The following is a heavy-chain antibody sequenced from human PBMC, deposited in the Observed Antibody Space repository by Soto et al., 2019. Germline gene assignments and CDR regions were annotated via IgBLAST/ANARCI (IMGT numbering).Heavy chain of an antibody. D-gene: IGHD5-18*01. Sequence: SETLSLTCTVSGGSISNAAYSWSWIRQPPGKGLEWIGYIYPSGMPFHNPSLRSRVTISIDRSNDQFSLNLKSVTAADTAVYYCARERGGYGLFDSWGQGTLVTISS. J-gene: IGHJ4*02. CDR2: IYPSGMP. CDR1: GGSISNAAYS. V-gene: IGHV4-30-2*01. CDR3: ARERGGYGLFDS.